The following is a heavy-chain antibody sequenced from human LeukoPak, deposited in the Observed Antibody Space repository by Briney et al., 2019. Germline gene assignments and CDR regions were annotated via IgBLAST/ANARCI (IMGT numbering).Heavy chain of an antibody. D-gene: IGHD6-6*01. CDR3: ARGLGVAARPSYYGMDV. V-gene: IGHV4-34*01. CDR2: IIHSGST. J-gene: IGHJ6*02. Sequence: PSETLSLTCAVYGGSFSGYYWSWIRQPPGKGLEWIGEIIHSGSTNYNPSLKSRVTISVDTSKNQFSLKLSSVTAADTAVYYCARGLGVAARPSYYGMDVWGQGTTVTVSS. CDR1: GGSFSGYY.